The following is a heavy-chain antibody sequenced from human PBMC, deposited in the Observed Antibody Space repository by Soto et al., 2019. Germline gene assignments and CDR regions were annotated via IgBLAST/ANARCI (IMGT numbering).Heavy chain of an antibody. J-gene: IGHJ6*02. V-gene: IGHV6-1*01. CDR2: TYYRSQWYN. CDR1: GDSVSSNSAA. D-gene: IGHD6-19*01. Sequence: SQTLSLTCAIPGDSVSSNSAAWNWIRQSPSRGLEWLGRTYYRSQWYNDYAVSVKSRITINPATSKNQFSLQLNSVTPEDTAVYYCARPMTPCTAVAGWVEVYYGMDVWGQVTTVPASS. CDR3: ARPMTPCTAVAGWVEVYYGMDV.